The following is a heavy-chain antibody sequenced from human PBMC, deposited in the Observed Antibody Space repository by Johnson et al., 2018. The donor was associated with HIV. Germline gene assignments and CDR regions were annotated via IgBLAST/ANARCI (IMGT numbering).Heavy chain of an antibody. Sequence: VQLVESGGGVVQPGGSLRLSCAASGFTFSSYWMHWVRQAPGKGLVWVSRINSDGSRTDYADSVKGRFTISRDNAKNTLYLRMNSLRAEDTAVYYCARDNEVTNAFDIWGQGTMVTVSS. CDR3: ARDNEVTNAFDI. D-gene: IGHD4-11*01. CDR1: GFTFSSYW. J-gene: IGHJ3*02. V-gene: IGHV3-74*01. CDR2: INSDGSRT.